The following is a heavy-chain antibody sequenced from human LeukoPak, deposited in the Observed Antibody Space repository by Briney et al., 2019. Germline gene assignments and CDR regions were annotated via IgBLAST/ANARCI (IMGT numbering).Heavy chain of an antibody. CDR2: MNPNSGNT. CDR1: GYTFTSYD. J-gene: IGHJ4*02. Sequence: RASVKVSCKASGYTFTSYDINWVRPAPGQGLEWMGWMNPNSGNTGYAQKFQGRATMTRNTSISTAYMELSSLRSEDTAVYYCARSRYSGSYGDYWGQGTLVTVSS. CDR3: ARSRYSGSYGDY. V-gene: IGHV1-8*01. D-gene: IGHD1-26*01.